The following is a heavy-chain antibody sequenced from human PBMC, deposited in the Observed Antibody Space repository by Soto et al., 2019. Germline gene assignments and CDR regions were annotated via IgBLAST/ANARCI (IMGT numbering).Heavy chain of an antibody. J-gene: IGHJ4*02. CDR3: ARVGGFGATTIDY. Sequence: QVQLQESGPGLVKPSQTLSLTCTVSGGSISSGDYYWSWIRQPPGKGLEWIGYIYYSGSTYYNPSPKSRVTISVDPSKTQFSLKLSSVTAADTAVYSCARVGGFGATTIDYWGQGTLVTVSS. CDR2: IYYSGST. D-gene: IGHD3-10*01. V-gene: IGHV4-30-4*01. CDR1: GGSISSGDYY.